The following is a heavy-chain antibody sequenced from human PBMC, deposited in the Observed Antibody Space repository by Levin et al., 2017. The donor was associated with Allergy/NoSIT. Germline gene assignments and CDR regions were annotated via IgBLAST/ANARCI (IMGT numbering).Heavy chain of an antibody. D-gene: IGHD4-17*01. J-gene: IGHJ5*01. Sequence: SETLSLTCTVSGASLNNYFWSWIRQPPGKGLEWIGYIYSSGGTNCNPPLKSRVTMSVDMTKNHFSLRLRSVTAADTAVYYCARGDYGDYGWFDSWGQGTLVTVSS. CDR2: IYSSGGT. CDR3: ARGDYGDYGWFDS. V-gene: IGHV4-59*12. CDR1: GASLNNYF.